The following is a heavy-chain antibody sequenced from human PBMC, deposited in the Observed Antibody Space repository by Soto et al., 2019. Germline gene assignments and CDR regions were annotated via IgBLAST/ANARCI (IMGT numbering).Heavy chain of an antibody. Sequence: GASVKVSCKASGGTFSSYAISWVRQAPGQGLEWMGGIIPIFGTANYAQKFQGRVTITADDSTSTAYMELSSLRSEDTAVYYCARREYAAAPTKFDYWGQGTLVTVSS. CDR2: IIPIFGTA. J-gene: IGHJ4*02. D-gene: IGHD6-13*01. CDR1: GGTFSSYA. V-gene: IGHV1-69*13. CDR3: ARREYAAAPTKFDY.